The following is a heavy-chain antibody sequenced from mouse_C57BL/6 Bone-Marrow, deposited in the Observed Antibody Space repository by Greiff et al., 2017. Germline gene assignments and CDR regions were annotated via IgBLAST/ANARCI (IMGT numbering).Heavy chain of an antibody. V-gene: IGHV1-62-2*01. D-gene: IGHD4-1*01. CDR3: ARHEEGLGTGTSWYFDV. Sequence: VQLQQSGAELVKPGASVKLSCKASGYTFTEYTIHWVKQRSGQGLEWIGWFYPGSGSIKYNEKFKDKATLTADKSSSTVYIELSRLTSEDSAVYFCARHEEGLGTGTSWYFDVWGTGTTVTVSS. CDR1: GYTFTEYT. CDR2: FYPGSGSI. J-gene: IGHJ1*03.